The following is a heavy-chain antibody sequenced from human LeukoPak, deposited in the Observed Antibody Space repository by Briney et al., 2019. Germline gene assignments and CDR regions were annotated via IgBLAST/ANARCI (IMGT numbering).Heavy chain of an antibody. CDR3: ARVRGGKDSSGWYGAFDI. J-gene: IGHJ3*02. D-gene: IGHD6-19*01. V-gene: IGHV4-31*11. CDR1: GGSFSGYY. CDR2: IYYSGST. Sequence: SETLSLTCAVYGGSFSGYYWSWIRQHPGKGLEWIGYIYYSGSTYYNPSLKSRVTISVDTSKNQFSLKLSSVTAADTAVYYCARVRGGKDSSGWYGAFDIWGQGTMVTVSS.